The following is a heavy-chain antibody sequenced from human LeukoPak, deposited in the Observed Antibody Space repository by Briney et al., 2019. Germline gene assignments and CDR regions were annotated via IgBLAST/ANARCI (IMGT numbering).Heavy chain of an antibody. J-gene: IGHJ4*02. V-gene: IGHV1-2*02. CDR2: INPNSGGT. CDR1: GYTFTGYY. Sequence: ASVKVSCKASGYTFTGYYMHWVRQAPGQGLEWMGWINPNSGGTNYAQEFQGRVTMTRDTSISTAYMELSRLRSDDTAVYYCARVPSRAFDYWGQGTLVTVSS. CDR3: ARVPSRAFDY. D-gene: IGHD4/OR15-4a*01.